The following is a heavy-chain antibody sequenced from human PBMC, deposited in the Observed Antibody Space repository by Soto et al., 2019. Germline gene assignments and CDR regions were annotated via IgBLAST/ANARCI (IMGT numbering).Heavy chain of an antibody. CDR3: ARHSSSWPIFDY. V-gene: IGHV4-59*08. Sequence: QVQLQESGPGLVKPSETLSLTCTVSVGSIGNSYWSWIRQSPGKGLVWIGYIYYSGSPNYNPSLKSRVSISVDTSKNQFSLKLSSVTAADTAVYYCARHSSSWPIFDYWGQGTLVIVSS. CDR1: VGSIGNSY. D-gene: IGHD6-13*01. J-gene: IGHJ4*02. CDR2: IYYSGSP.